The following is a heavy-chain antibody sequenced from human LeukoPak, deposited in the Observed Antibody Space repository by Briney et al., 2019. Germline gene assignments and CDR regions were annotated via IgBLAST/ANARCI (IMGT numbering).Heavy chain of an antibody. J-gene: IGHJ5*02. Sequence: ASVKVSCKISGYTFTDYYIHWVRQAPGQGLEWMGWINPNRGGTNYDKKFQGRVTMTGDTSISTAYMELTRLRSDDTAVYYCARGWNGGSLNWFDPWGQGTLVTVSS. V-gene: IGHV1-2*02. CDR3: ARGWNGGSLNWFDP. D-gene: IGHD1-26*01. CDR1: GYTFTDYY. CDR2: INPNRGGT.